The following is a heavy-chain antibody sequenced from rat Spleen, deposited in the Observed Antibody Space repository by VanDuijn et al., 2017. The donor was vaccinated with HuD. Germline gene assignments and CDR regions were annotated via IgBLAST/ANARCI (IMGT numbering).Heavy chain of an antibody. CDR3: TRLDYPGITDFDY. CDR1: GFTFSNHG. D-gene: IGHD1-4*01. Sequence: EVQLVESGGGLVQPGRSLKVSCVASGFTFSNHGMHWIRQAPAKGLEWVASISPTGGSTYYRGSVKGRFTISRDNSRSTLYLQMDSLRSEDTATYYCTRLDYPGITDFDYWGQGVMVTVSS. J-gene: IGHJ2*01. V-gene: IGHV5-19*01. CDR2: ISPTGGST.